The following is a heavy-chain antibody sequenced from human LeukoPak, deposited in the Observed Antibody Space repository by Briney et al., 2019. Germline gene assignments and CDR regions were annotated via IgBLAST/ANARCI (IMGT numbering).Heavy chain of an antibody. V-gene: IGHV4-59*11. CDR1: GDSISSHY. CDR3: ARGHYYDSSGDY. J-gene: IGHJ4*02. CDR2: IYNSGST. D-gene: IGHD3-22*01. Sequence: SETLSLXCTVSGDSISSHYWSWIRQPPGKGLEWIGYIYNSGSTNYNPSLKSRVTISVDTSKNQFSLNLSSVTAADAAVYYCARGHYYDSSGDYWGQGTLVTVSS.